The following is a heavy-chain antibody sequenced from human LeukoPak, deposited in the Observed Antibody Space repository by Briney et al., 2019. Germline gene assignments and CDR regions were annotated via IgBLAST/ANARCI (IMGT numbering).Heavy chain of an antibody. J-gene: IGHJ4*02. Sequence: SVTLSLTCSVSGGSLNSFYWSWIRQPPGKALEWIGYIHSNGGTNYNPSLKSRVTMSVDTSKNQFSLKLSSVTAADTAVYYCARHVSGIYGSRGDLDYWGQGTLVTVSS. CDR2: IHSNGGT. CDR1: GGSLNSFY. D-gene: IGHD3-10*01. V-gene: IGHV4-59*08. CDR3: ARHVSGIYGSRGDLDY.